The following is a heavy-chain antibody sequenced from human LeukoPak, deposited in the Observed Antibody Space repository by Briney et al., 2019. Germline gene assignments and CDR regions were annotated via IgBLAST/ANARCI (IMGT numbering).Heavy chain of an antibody. J-gene: IGHJ4*02. CDR3: ARASVEMATTYYFDF. CDR1: GGSINSRSYF. D-gene: IGHD5-24*01. CDR2: VYYNGNT. Sequence: SETLSLTCTVSGGSINSRSYFWGWVRQPPGKGLEWIATVYYNGNTYYNPSLKSRVTISMDTSKNQFSLRLSSVTAADTAVYYCARASVEMATTYYFDFWGQGTLVTVSS. V-gene: IGHV4-39*01.